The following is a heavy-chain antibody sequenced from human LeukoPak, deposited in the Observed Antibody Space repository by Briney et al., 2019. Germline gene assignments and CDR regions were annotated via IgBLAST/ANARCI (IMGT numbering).Heavy chain of an antibody. Sequence: SGGSLRLSCAASGFTFSSYSMNWVRQAPGKGLEWVSFISSSSSYIYYADSVKGRFTISRDNAKNSLYLQMNSLRAEDTAVYYCARDRQQLVQDYWGQGTLVTVSS. CDR3: ARDRQQLVQDY. V-gene: IGHV3-21*01. J-gene: IGHJ4*02. CDR1: GFTFSSYS. D-gene: IGHD6-13*01. CDR2: ISSSSSYI.